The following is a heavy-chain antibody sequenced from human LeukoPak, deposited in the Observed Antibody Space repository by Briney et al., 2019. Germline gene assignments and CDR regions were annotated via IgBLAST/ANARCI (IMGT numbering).Heavy chain of an antibody. CDR2: INEDGSDK. CDR1: GFTFSSSW. D-gene: IGHD1-26*01. J-gene: IGHJ4*02. CDR3: ATWSNAWEFDY. Sequence: PGGSLRLSCAASGFTFSSSWMTWVRQAPGKGLEWVAHINEDGSDKYYVDSVTGRFSISRDNTKNSLYLQMSSLRAEDTAVYYCATWSNAWEFDYWGQETLVSVSS. V-gene: IGHV3-7*05.